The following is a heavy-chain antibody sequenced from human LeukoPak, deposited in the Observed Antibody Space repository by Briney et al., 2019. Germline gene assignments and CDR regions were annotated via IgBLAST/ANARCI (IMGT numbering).Heavy chain of an antibody. CDR3: ASRMGEQLSYYYYMDV. CDR2: INPNSGGT. CDR1: GYTFTGYY. D-gene: IGHD1/OR15-1a*01. V-gene: IGHV1-2*06. Sequence: GASVKVSCEASGYTFTGYYMHWVRQAPGQGLEWMGRINPNSGGTNYAQKFQGRVTITTDESTSTAYMELSSLRSEDTAVYYCASRMGEQLSYYYYMDVWGKGTTVTVSS. J-gene: IGHJ6*03.